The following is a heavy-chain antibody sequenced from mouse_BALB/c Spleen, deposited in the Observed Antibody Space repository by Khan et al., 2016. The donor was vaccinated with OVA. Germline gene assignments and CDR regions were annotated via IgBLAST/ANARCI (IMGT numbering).Heavy chain of an antibody. CDR3: AKNYASWFAY. CDR1: EYTFTDYV. D-gene: IGHD1-1*02. CDR2: IYPGSGTT. V-gene: IGHV1-77*01. J-gene: IGHJ3*01. Sequence: QVQLQQSGPELMKPGASVNISCKASEYTFTDYVINWVKQRTGQGLEWIGEIYPGSGTTYYNEKFKGKATLTVDKSSNTAYMQLSSLTSEDSAVYFCAKNYASWFAYWGQGTLVTVSA.